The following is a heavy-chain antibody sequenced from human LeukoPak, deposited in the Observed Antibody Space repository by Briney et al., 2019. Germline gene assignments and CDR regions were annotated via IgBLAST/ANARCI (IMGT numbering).Heavy chain of an antibody. CDR3: ARDGIVSRFGELAP. J-gene: IGHJ5*02. CDR1: GYTFTSYG. CDR2: ISAYNGNT. Sequence: ASVKVSCKASGYTFTSYGISWVRQAPGQGLEWMGWISAYNGNTNYAQKLQGRVTMTTDTSTSTAYMELRSPRSVDTAVYYCARDGIVSRFGELAPWGQGTLVTVSS. D-gene: IGHD3-10*01. V-gene: IGHV1-18*04.